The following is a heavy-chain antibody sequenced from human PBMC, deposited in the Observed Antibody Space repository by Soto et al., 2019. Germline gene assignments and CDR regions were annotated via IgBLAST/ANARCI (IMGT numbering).Heavy chain of an antibody. CDR3: VKDWTGDTCPCMDV. D-gene: IGHD2-8*02. J-gene: IGHJ6*01. V-gene: IGHV3-23*01. CDR2: ISGSDDST. CDR1: GFTFNNYA. Sequence: EVQLLESGGGLVQPGGSLRLSCAASGFTFNNYAMTWVRQAPGKGLEWVSTISGSDDSTYYADSVKGRLTISRDNSKNALYLQMSSLRAEDTALYYCVKDWTGDTCPCMDVWGQGTTVPVSS.